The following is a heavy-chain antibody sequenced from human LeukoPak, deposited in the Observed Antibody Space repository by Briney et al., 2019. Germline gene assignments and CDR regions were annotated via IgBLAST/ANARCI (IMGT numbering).Heavy chain of an antibody. D-gene: IGHD5-24*01. CDR3: ARARDGHIDNWFDP. CDR1: GGSINSYY. Sequence: SETPSLTCTVSGGSINSYYWSWIRQPPGKGLEWIGYIYYSGSTNYNPSLKSRVTISVDTSKNQFSLKMSSVTAADTAVYYCARARDGHIDNWFDPWGQGTLVIVSS. J-gene: IGHJ5*02. V-gene: IGHV4-59*01. CDR2: IYYSGST.